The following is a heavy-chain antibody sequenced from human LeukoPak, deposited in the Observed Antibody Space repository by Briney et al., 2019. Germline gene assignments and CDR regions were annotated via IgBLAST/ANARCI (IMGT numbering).Heavy chain of an antibody. CDR2: ISYDGSNK. Sequence: PGRSLRLSCAASGFTFSSYAMHWVRQAPGKGLEWVAVISYDGSNKYYADSVKGRFTISRDNAKNSLYLQMNSLRAEDTAVYYCARDLTNYYYYYMDVWGKGTTVTVSS. CDR3: ARDLTNYYYYYMDV. J-gene: IGHJ6*03. D-gene: IGHD2-8*01. V-gene: IGHV3-30-3*01. CDR1: GFTFSSYA.